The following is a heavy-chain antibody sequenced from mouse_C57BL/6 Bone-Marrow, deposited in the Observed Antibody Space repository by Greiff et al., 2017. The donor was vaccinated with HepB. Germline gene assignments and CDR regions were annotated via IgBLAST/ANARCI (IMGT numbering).Heavy chain of an antibody. Sequence: EVKVEESGGDLVKPGGSLKLSCTASGFTFSTSGMSWVRQTPDKRLEWVATINTGGTYTYYPDSVKGRFTISKDAAKNTLFLLMSSLRSEDSAIYYCARDRFDYYFDYWGQGTTLTVSS. CDR3: ARDRFDYYFDY. CDR1: GFTFSTSG. V-gene: IGHV5-6*02. CDR2: INTGGTYT. D-gene: IGHD2-14*01. J-gene: IGHJ2*01.